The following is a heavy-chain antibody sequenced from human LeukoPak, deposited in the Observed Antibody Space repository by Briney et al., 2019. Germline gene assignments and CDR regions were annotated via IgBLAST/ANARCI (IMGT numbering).Heavy chain of an antibody. CDR3: ARESTAGYNSSWYGFRN. CDR2: ISSSSTYI. V-gene: IGHV3-21*01. J-gene: IGHJ1*01. CDR1: GFPFSDYY. D-gene: IGHD6-13*01. Sequence: GGPLRLCCAASGFPFSDYYTNWVRQAPGKGLEWVSAISSSSTYIYYADSVKGRFTISRDNAKNSLFLQMGSLRVEDTAVYYCARESTAGYNSSWYGFRNWGQGTLVSVSS.